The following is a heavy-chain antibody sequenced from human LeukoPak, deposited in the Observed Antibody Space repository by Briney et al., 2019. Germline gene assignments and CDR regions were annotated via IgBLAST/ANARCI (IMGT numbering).Heavy chain of an antibody. Sequence: GASVKVSCKASGYTFTGYYMHWVRQAPGQGLEWMGWINPNNGGTNYAQKFQGRVPMTRDTSISTAYMELSRLRFDDTAVYYCARAVAGRSRWFDPWGQGTLVTVSS. D-gene: IGHD6-19*01. CDR2: INPNNGGT. CDR3: ARAVAGRSRWFDP. CDR1: GYTFTGYY. V-gene: IGHV1-2*02. J-gene: IGHJ5*02.